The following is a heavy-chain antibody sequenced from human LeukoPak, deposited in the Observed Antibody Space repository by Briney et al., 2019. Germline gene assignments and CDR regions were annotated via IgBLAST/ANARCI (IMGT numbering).Heavy chain of an antibody. V-gene: IGHV4-34*01. CDR1: GESFSGYS. Sequence: SETLSLTCTVYGESFSGYSCTWIRQPPGKGLEWIAEVNHSGSTNYNPSLKSRVTISLDTSKNQFLLKLSSVIAADTAVYYCARGVYYGSGSYNWGQGTLVTVSS. CDR2: VNHSGST. J-gene: IGHJ4*02. CDR3: ARGVYYGSGSYN. D-gene: IGHD3-10*01.